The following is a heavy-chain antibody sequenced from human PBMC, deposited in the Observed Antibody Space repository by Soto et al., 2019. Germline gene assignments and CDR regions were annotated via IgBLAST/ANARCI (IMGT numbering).Heavy chain of an antibody. Sequence: SETLSLTCAVYGGSFSGYYWSWIRQPPGKGLEWIGEINHSGSTNYNPSLKSRVTISVDTSKNQFSLKLSSVTAADTAVYYCARRRDYSNYYYYMDVWGKGTTVTVSS. D-gene: IGHD4-4*01. V-gene: IGHV4-34*01. CDR1: GGSFSGYY. J-gene: IGHJ6*03. CDR2: INHSGST. CDR3: ARRRDYSNYYYYMDV.